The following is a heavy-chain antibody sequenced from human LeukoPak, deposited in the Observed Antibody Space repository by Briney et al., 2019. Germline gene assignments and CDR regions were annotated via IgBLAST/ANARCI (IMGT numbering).Heavy chain of an antibody. J-gene: IGHJ4*02. V-gene: IGHV3-9*01. CDR1: GFTFEDRV. D-gene: IGHD2-2*01. CDR2: ISWSGDRM. CDR3: AKDLGGSATTV. Sequence: GRSLRLSCAASGFTFEDRVMHWVRQAPGKGLEWVSSISWSGDRMGYADAVKGRFTISRDNAKNSLFLQMNSLRVEDTALYYCAKDLGGSATTVWGQGTLVTVSS.